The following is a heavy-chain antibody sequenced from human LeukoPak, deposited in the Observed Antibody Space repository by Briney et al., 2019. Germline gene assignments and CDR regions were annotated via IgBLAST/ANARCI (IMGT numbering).Heavy chain of an antibody. J-gene: IGHJ4*02. CDR2: ISAYNGNT. Sequence: ASVKVSCKASGYTFTSYGISWARQAPGQGLEWMGWISAYNGNTNYAQKLQGRVTMTTDTSTSTAYMELRCLRSDDTAVYYCARDTPHYYDSSGNDYWGQGTLVTVSS. CDR1: GYTFTSYG. V-gene: IGHV1-18*01. CDR3: ARDTPHYYDSSGNDY. D-gene: IGHD3-22*01.